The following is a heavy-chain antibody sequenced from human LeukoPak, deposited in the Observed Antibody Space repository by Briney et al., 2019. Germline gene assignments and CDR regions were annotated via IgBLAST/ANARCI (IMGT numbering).Heavy chain of an antibody. Sequence: ASVKVSCKASGYTFTSCGISWVRQAPGQGLEWMGWISAYNGNTNYAQKLQGRVTMTTDTSTSTAYMELRSLRSDDTAVYYCARVSRAPYYYYYGMDVWGQGTTVTVSS. CDR2: ISAYNGNT. CDR3: ARVSRAPYYYYYGMDV. CDR1: GYTFTSCG. J-gene: IGHJ6*02. V-gene: IGHV1-18*01. D-gene: IGHD2-2*01.